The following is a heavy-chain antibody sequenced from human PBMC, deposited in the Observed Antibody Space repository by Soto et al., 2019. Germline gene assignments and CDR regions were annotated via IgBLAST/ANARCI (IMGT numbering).Heavy chain of an antibody. CDR3: AREGDYSSGWLRDI. CDR1: GGSFSGYY. V-gene: IGHV4-34*01. Sequence: SETLSLTCAVYGGSFSGYYWSWIRQPPGKGLEWIGEINHSGSTNYNPSLKSRVTISVDTSKNQFSLKLSSVTAADTAVYYCAREGDYSSGWLRDIWGQGTMVTVSS. D-gene: IGHD6-19*01. CDR2: INHSGST. J-gene: IGHJ3*02.